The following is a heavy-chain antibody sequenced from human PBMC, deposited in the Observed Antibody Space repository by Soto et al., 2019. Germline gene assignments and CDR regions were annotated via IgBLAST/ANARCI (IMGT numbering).Heavy chain of an antibody. J-gene: IGHJ4*02. CDR3: ATVNIAVAGTPFDY. D-gene: IGHD6-19*01. Sequence: GASVKVSCKASGYTFTSYDINWVLQATGQGLEWMGWMNPNSGNTGYAQKFQGRVTMTRNTSISTAFMELSSLRSEDTAVYYCATVNIAVAGTPFDYWGQGTLVTVSS. V-gene: IGHV1-8*01. CDR1: GYTFTSYD. CDR2: MNPNSGNT.